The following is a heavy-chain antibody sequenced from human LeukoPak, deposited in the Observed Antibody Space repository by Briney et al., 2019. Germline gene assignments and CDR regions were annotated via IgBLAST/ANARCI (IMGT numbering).Heavy chain of an antibody. CDR2: ISSSGSTI. D-gene: IGHD3-22*01. CDR1: GFTFSDYY. J-gene: IGHJ4*02. V-gene: IGHV3-11*04. CDR3: ARDRPMHYYDSIGYYGY. Sequence: GGSLRLSCAASGFTFSDYYMSWIRQAPGKGLEWVSYISSSGSTIYYADSVKGRFTISRENAKNSLYLQMNSLRAEDTAVYYCARDRPMHYYDSIGYYGYWGQGTLVTVSS.